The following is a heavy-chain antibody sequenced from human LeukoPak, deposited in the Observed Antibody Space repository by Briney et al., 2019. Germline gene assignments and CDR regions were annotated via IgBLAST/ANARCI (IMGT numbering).Heavy chain of an antibody. CDR3: ARGRTRPITMIATRPEGYFDL. V-gene: IGHV4-34*01. Sequence: PSETLSLTCAVYGGSFSGYYWSWIRQPPGKGLEWIGEINHSGSTNYNPSLKSRVTISVDTSKNQFSLKLSSVTAADTAVYYCARGRTRPITMIATRPEGYFDLWGRGTLVTVSS. CDR2: INHSGST. CDR1: GGSFSGYY. J-gene: IGHJ2*01. D-gene: IGHD3-22*01.